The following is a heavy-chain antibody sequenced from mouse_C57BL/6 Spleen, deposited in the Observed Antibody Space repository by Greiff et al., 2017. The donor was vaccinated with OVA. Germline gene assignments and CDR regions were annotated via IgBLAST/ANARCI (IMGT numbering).Heavy chain of an antibody. CDR1: GYTFTSYW. CDR2: IYPGSGST. J-gene: IGHJ1*03. CDR3: ARPYYYGSSWYFDV. Sequence: VQLQQPGAELVKPGASVKMSCKASGYTFTSYWITWVKQRPGQGLEWIGDIYPGSGSTNYNEKFKSKATLTVDTSSSTAYMQLSSLTSEDSAVYYGARPYYYGSSWYFDVWGTGTTVTVSS. V-gene: IGHV1-55*01. D-gene: IGHD1-1*01.